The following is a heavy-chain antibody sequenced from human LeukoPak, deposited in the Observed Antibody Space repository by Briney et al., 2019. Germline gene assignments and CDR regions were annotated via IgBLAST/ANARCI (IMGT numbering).Heavy chain of an antibody. Sequence: PSETLSLTCAVYGGSFSGYYWSWIRQPPGKGLEWIGEINHSGSTNYNPSLKSRVTISVDTSKNQFSLKLSSVTAADTAAYYCARCTRITMVRGVIITGIYYFDYWGQGTLVTVSS. V-gene: IGHV4-34*01. CDR3: ARCTRITMVRGVIITGIYYFDY. J-gene: IGHJ4*02. D-gene: IGHD3-10*01. CDR2: INHSGST. CDR1: GGSFSGYY.